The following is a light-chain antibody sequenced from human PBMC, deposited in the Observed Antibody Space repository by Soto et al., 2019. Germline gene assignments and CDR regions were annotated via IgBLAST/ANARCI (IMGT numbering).Light chain of an antibody. CDR3: QQYNNWPPWT. J-gene: IGKJ1*01. Sequence: EIEMTQSPATLSVSPGERATLPCSASQSVSSNLAWYQQKPGQAPGLLIYGASTRATGIPARFSGSGSGTEFTLTISSLQSEDFAVYYCQQYNNWPPWTFGQGTKVDIK. CDR2: GAS. CDR1: QSVSSN. V-gene: IGKV3-15*01.